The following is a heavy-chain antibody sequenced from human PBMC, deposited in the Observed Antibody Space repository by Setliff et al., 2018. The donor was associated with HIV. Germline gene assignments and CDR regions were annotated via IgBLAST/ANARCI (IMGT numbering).Heavy chain of an antibody. V-gene: IGHV3-21*01. J-gene: IGHJ4*02. CDR3: ARVRARYSSSWSFDY. CDR2: ISVSGFNI. Sequence: PGGSLRLSCAASGFTFSTYSMNWVRLAPGRGLEWISSISVSGFNIYYADSVKGRLFVSRDDAKNSLFLQMNSLRTEDTAVYFCARVRARYSSSWSFDYWGQGTPVTVSS. D-gene: IGHD6-13*01. CDR1: GFTFSTYS.